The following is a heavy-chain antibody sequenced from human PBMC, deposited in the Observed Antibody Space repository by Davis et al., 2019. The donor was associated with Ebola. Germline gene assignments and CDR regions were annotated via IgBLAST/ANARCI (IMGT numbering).Heavy chain of an antibody. CDR1: GGSISSSNW. Sequence: MPSETLSLTCAVSGGSISSSNWWSWVRQPPGKGLEWIGEIYHSGSTNYNPSLKSRVTISVDTSKNQFSLKLSSVTAADTAVYYCARGPWGCSSTSCLVWFDPWGQGTLVTVSS. J-gene: IGHJ5*02. CDR2: IYHSGST. V-gene: IGHV4-4*02. CDR3: ARGPWGCSSTSCLVWFDP. D-gene: IGHD2-2*01.